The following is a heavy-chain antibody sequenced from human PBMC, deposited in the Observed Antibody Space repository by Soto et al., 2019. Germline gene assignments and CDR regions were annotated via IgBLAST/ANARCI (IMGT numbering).Heavy chain of an antibody. CDR3: AIGGDTDMVTIYDGMDV. D-gene: IGHD5-18*01. CDR1: GGSISSGGYY. CDR2: IYYSGST. J-gene: IGHJ6*02. V-gene: IGHV4-31*03. Sequence: SETLCLTCTVSGGSISSGGYYWSWIRQHPGKGLEWIGYIYYSGSTYYNPSLKSRVTISVDTSKNQFSLKLSSVTAADTAVYYCAIGGDTDMVTIYDGMDVWGQGTTVT.